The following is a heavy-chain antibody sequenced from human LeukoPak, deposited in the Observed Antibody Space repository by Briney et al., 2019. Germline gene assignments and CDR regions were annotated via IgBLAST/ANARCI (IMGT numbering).Heavy chain of an antibody. Sequence: GGSLRLSCAASGFTFSSYGMHWVRQAPGKGLEWVAFIRFDGDNKSYADSVKGRFTISRDNSKNTLYLQMNSLRAEDTAVYYCAKDRNPGIVVVVAAAFDYWGQGTLVTVSS. CDR3: AKDRNPGIVVVVAAAFDY. CDR1: GFTFSSYG. D-gene: IGHD2-15*01. J-gene: IGHJ4*02. V-gene: IGHV3-30*02. CDR2: IRFDGDNK.